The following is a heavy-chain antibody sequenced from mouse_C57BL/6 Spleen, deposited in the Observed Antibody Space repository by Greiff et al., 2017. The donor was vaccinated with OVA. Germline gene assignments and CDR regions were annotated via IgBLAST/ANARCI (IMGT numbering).Heavy chain of an antibody. J-gene: IGHJ4*01. CDR1: GFTFSSYT. D-gene: IGHD2-2*01. V-gene: IGHV5-9*01. Sequence: VQLKESGGGLVKPGGSLKLSCAASGFTFSSYTMSWVRQTPEKRLEWVATISGGGGNTYYPDSVKGRFTISRDNAKNTLYLQMSSLRSEDTALYYCARRGGYDEAMDYWGQGTSVTVSS. CDR3: ARRGGYDEAMDY. CDR2: ISGGGGNT.